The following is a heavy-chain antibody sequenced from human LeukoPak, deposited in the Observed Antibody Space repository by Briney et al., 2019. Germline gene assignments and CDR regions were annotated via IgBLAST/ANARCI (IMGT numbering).Heavy chain of an antibody. D-gene: IGHD3-10*01. CDR2: ISYDGSNK. V-gene: IGHV3-30*18. CDR1: GFTFSSYG. CDR3: AKDSNPPRGPDYYYYYGMDV. J-gene: IGHJ6*04. Sequence: GGSLRLSWAASGFTFSSYGMHWFRQAPGKGLEWVAVISYDGSNKYYADSVKGRFTISRDKSKNTLYLQMNSLRAEDTAVCYCAKDSNPPRGPDYYYYYGMDVWGKGTTVTVSS.